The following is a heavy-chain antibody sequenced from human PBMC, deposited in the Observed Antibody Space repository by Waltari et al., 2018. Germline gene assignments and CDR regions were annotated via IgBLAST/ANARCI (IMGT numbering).Heavy chain of an antibody. J-gene: IGHJ4*02. Sequence: QDELVQSGVEVKKPGSSWKVCCKPSGGTFSSYAISWLRQAPGQGLEWMGGVIPVFGQPKYGQKFQGRLTIIADGPTSTVYMELSSLRSEDTAVYYCARGDDFWSGSFFDFWGQGTLVTVSS. D-gene: IGHD3-3*01. V-gene: IGHV1-69*12. CDR1: GGTFSSYA. CDR2: VIPVFGQP. CDR3: ARGDDFWSGSFFDF.